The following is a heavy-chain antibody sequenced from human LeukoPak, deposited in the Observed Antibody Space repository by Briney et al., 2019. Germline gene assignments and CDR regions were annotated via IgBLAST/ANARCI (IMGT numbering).Heavy chain of an antibody. D-gene: IGHD2-8*02. J-gene: IGHJ4*02. V-gene: IGHV4-59*08. CDR3: AGHHPRNTVGF. Sequence: SETLSLTCTVSGVSISSYYWSWIRQPPGKGLEWIAYISDIGSINYNPSLKSRVTVSLDTSKNQFSLKLSSVTAADTAVYYCAGHHPRNTVGFWGQGTLVTVSS. CDR1: GVSISSYY. CDR2: ISDIGSI.